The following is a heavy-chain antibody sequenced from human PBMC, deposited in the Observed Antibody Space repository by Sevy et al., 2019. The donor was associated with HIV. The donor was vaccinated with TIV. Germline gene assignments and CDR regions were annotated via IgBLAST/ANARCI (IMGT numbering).Heavy chain of an antibody. J-gene: IGHJ4*02. CDR1: GYSLTKLA. D-gene: IGHD3-22*01. CDR2: FDPEDGDPEDGKT. V-gene: IGHV1-24*01. Sequence: ASVKVSCKVSGYSLTKLAMHWVRQAPGKGPEGLGPFDPEDGDPEDGKTINEKKFQDRVIMTEDTSTDTAYMELSSLTSEDTAMYYCATTKDYYDSSGYPFDDWGQGTLVTVSS. CDR3: ATTKDYYDSSGYPFDD.